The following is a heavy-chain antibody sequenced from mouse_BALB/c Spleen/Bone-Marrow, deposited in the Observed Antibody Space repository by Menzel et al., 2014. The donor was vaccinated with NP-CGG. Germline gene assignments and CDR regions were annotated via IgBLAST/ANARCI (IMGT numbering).Heavy chain of an antibody. V-gene: IGHV1-69*01. Sequence: QVQLKESGAELVMPGASEKMSCKASGYTFTDYWMHWVKQRPGQGLEWIGAIDTSDSYTSYNQKFKGKATLTVDESSSTAYMQLSSLTSEDSAVYYCARSDYRYDPFAYWGQGTLVTVSA. CDR3: ARSDYRYDPFAY. CDR2: IDTSDSYT. D-gene: IGHD2-14*01. J-gene: IGHJ3*01. CDR1: GYTFTDYW.